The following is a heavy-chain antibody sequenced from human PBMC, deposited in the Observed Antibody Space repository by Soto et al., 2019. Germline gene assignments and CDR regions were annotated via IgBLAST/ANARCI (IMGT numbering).Heavy chain of an antibody. CDR3: AKGLLVPSQWQYYYGMDV. D-gene: IGHD3-22*01. Sequence: EVQLVESGGGLVQPGRSLRLSCAASGFTFDDYAMHWVRQAPGKGLEWVSGISWNSGSIGYADSVKVRFTISRDNAKNSXXLQMNGLRAEDTAFYYCAKGLLVPSQWQYYYGMDVWCQRTTLTVCS. CDR1: GFTFDDYA. J-gene: IGHJ6*02. V-gene: IGHV3-9*01. CDR2: ISWNSGSI.